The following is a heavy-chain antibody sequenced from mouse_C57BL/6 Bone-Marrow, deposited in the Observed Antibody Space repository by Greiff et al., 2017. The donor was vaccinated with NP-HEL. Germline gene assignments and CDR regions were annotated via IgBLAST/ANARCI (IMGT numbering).Heavy chain of an antibody. V-gene: IGHV1-81*01. J-gene: IGHJ4*01. CDR1: GYTFTSYG. CDR2: IYPRSGNT. D-gene: IGHD6-5*01. Sequence: VKLQESGAELARPGASVKLSCKASGYTFTSYGISWVKQRTGQGLEWIGEIYPRSGNTYYNEKFKGKATLTADKSSSTAYMELGSLTSEDSAVYFCARSLSYYAMDYWGQGTSVTVSS. CDR3: ARSLSYYAMDY.